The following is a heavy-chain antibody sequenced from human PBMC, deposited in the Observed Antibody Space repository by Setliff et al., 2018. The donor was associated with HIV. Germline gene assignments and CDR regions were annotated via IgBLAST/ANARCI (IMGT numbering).Heavy chain of an antibody. J-gene: IGHJ4*02. CDR1: GGSISSGIDY. D-gene: IGHD2-2*02. CDR2: IYTSGST. CDR3: ARSGYCSSTSCYMIVDY. V-gene: IGHV4-61*09. Sequence: TLSLTCTVSGGSISSGIDYWSWIRQPAGKGLEWIGHIYTSGSTNYNPSLKSRVTISVDTSKNQFSLKLSSVTAADTAVYYCARSGYCSSTSCYMIVDYWGQGALVTVSS.